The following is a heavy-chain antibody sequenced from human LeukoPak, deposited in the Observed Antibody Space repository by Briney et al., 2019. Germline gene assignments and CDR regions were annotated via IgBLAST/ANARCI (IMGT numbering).Heavy chain of an antibody. CDR3: AKGGSYCGGDCYPFDAFDI. J-gene: IGHJ3*02. Sequence: PGGSLRLSCAASGFTFSSYAMSWVRQAPGKGLEWVSAISGSGGSTYYADSVKGRFTISRDNSKNTLYLQMNSLRAEDTAVYYCAKGGSYCGGDCYPFDAFDIWGQGTMVTVSS. CDR1: GFTFSSYA. V-gene: IGHV3-23*01. D-gene: IGHD2-21*01. CDR2: ISGSGGST.